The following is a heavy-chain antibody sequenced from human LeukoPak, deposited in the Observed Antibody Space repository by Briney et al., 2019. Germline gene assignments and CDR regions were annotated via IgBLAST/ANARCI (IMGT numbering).Heavy chain of an antibody. CDR2: IYYSGST. CDR1: GGSISSYY. D-gene: IGHD6-13*01. CDR3: ARKAGIAAAGMISYYYGMDV. Sequence: KPSETLSLTCTVSGGSISSYYWSWIQQPPGKGLEWIGYIYYSGSTNYNPSLKSRVTISVDTSENQFSLKLSSVTAADTAVYYCARKAGIAAAGMISYYYGMDVWGQGTTVTVSS. V-gene: IGHV4-59*08. J-gene: IGHJ6*02.